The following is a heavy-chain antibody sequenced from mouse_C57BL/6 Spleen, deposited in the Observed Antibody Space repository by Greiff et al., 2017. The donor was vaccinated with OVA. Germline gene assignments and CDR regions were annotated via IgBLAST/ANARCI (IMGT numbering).Heavy chain of an antibody. J-gene: IGHJ4*01. CDR1: GYTFTSYW. CDR2: IDPSDSST. D-gene: IGHD1-1*01. Sequence: QVQLQQSGAELVKPGASVKLSCKASGYTFTSYWMQWVKQRPGQGLEWIGEIDPSDSSTNYNQKFKGKATLTVDTSSSTAYMQLSSLTSEDSAVYYCARSDYGSSSAMDYWGQGTSVTVSS. CDR3: ARSDYGSSSAMDY. V-gene: IGHV1-50*01.